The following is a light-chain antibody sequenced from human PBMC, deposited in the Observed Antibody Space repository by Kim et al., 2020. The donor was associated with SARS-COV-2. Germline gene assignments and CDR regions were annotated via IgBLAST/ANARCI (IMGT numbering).Light chain of an antibody. V-gene: IGLV2-14*03. J-gene: IGLJ2*01. CDR1: SSDVGAYNY. CDR3: SSLTSITTLV. CDR2: DVS. Sequence: GQSITNSCTGSSSDVGAYNYVSWFQQHPDKAPKLIIFDVSNRPSGVSNRFSGSKSGNTASLTISGLQAEDEADYYCSSLTSITTLVFGGGTKVTVL.